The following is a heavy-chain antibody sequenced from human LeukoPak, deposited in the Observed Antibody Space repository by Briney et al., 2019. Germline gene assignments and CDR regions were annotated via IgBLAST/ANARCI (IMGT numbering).Heavy chain of an antibody. V-gene: IGHV1-3*01. CDR1: GYTFTSYA. Sequence: GASVKVSCKASGYTFTSYAMHWVRQAPGQRLEWMGWINAGNGNTKYSQKFQGRVTMTRDTSTSTVYMELSSLRSEDTAVYYCARDGVVVPAAQKVGARDAFDIWGQGTLVTVSS. J-gene: IGHJ3*02. CDR3: ARDGVVVPAAQKVGARDAFDI. D-gene: IGHD2-2*01. CDR2: INAGNGNT.